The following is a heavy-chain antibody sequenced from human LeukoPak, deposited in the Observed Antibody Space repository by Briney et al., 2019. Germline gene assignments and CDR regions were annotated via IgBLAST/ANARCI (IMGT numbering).Heavy chain of an antibody. CDR2: ISDSGGST. D-gene: IGHD3-3*01. V-gene: IGHV3-23*01. CDR3: AKVVTYYDFWSGRPSYYYYMDV. Sequence: GGPLRLSCAASGFTFSSYAMSWVRQAPGKGLEWVSAISDSGGSTYYADSVKGRFTISRDNSKNTLYLQMNSLRAEDTAVYYCAKVVTYYDFWSGRPSYYYYMDVWGKGTTVTVPS. CDR1: GFTFSSYA. J-gene: IGHJ6*03.